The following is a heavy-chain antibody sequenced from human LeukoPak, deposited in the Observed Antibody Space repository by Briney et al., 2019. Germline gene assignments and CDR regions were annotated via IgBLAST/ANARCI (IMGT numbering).Heavy chain of an antibody. Sequence: GGSLRLSCAASGFTFSSYWMSWVRQAPGKGLEWVANIKQDGSEKYYVDSVKGRFTISRDKAKNSLYLQMNSLRAEDTAVYYCAGTGVDYDYVWGSYRGGWYFDYWGQGTLVTVSS. D-gene: IGHD3-16*02. CDR2: IKQDGSEK. V-gene: IGHV3-7*01. J-gene: IGHJ4*02. CDR3: AGTGVDYDYVWGSYRGGWYFDY. CDR1: GFTFSSYW.